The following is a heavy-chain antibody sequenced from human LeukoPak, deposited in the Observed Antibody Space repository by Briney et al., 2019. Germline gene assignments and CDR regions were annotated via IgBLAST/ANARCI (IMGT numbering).Heavy chain of an antibody. J-gene: IGHJ4*02. Sequence: SQTLSLTCAISGDTVSSNSAAWSWIRQSPSRGLEWLGRTYYRSKWYHDYAVSVRSRLSVNPDTSKNQFSLHLNSVTPEDTAVYYCARFLGIGSQRYYFDSWGQGTLVTVSS. CDR3: ARFLGIGSQRYYFDS. D-gene: IGHD6-19*01. V-gene: IGHV6-1*01. CDR1: GDTVSSNSAA. CDR2: TYYRSKWYH.